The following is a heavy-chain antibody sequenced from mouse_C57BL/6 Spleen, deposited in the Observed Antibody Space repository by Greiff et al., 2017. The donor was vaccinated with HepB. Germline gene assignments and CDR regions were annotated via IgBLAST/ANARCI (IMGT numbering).Heavy chain of an antibody. CDR3: ARLYYDYPLWYFDV. Sequence: EVQLQQSGPELVKPGASVKISCKASGYTFTDYYMNWVKQSHGKSLEWIGDINPNNGGTSYNQKFKGKATLTVDKSSSTAYMELRSLTSEDSAVYYCARLYYDYPLWYFDVWGTGTTVTVSS. D-gene: IGHD2-4*01. J-gene: IGHJ1*03. CDR1: GYTFTDYY. CDR2: INPNNGGT. V-gene: IGHV1-26*01.